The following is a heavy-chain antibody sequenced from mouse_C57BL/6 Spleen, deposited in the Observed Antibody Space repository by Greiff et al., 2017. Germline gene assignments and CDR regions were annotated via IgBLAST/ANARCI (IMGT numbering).Heavy chain of an antibody. CDR2: ISSGSSTI. V-gene: IGHV5-17*01. D-gene: IGHD2-3*01. J-gene: IGHJ4*01. Sequence: VQLQESGGGLVKPGGSLKLSCAASGFTFSDYGMHWVRQAPEKGLEWVAYISSGSSTIYYADTVKGRFTISRDNAKNTLFLQMTSLRSEDTAMYYCARNDGYPYYYAMDYWGQGTSVTVSS. CDR3: ARNDGYPYYYAMDY. CDR1: GFTFSDYG.